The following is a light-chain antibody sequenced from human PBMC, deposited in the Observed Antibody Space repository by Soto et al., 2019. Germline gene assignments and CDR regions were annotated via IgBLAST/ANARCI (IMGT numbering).Light chain of an antibody. J-gene: IGKJ1*01. CDR1: QDIKNY. CDR3: LQDYNYPRT. V-gene: IGKV1-33*01. Sequence: IQMTQSPSSLSASVGDRVTITCQASQDIKNYLNWYQQKSGKAPKLLIYDASDLETGVPSRFSGSGSGTDFTFTINSLQPEDFATYYCLQDYNYPRTFGQGTKVDIK. CDR2: DAS.